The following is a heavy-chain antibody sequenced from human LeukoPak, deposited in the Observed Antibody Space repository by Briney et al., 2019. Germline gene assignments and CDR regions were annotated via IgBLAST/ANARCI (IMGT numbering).Heavy chain of an antibody. V-gene: IGHV4-39*01. CDR2: IYYSGST. D-gene: IGHD3-10*01. J-gene: IGHJ4*02. CDR3: ARHPPYGSRNWGAYYFDS. CDR1: GGAISSTAYY. Sequence: SETLSLTCNVSGGAISSTAYYWGWIRQPPGKGLEWIGSIYYSGSTYYNPSLKSRVTISVDTSHNQFSLKLNSVTAADTALYYCARHPPYGSRNWGAYYFDSWGQGTLVTVSP.